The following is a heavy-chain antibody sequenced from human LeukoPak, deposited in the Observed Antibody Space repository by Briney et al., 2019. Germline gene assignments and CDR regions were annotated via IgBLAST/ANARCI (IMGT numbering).Heavy chain of an antibody. Sequence: SQTLSLTCTVSGGSISSGSYYWSWIRQPAGKGLEWIGRIYTSGSTNYNSSLKSRVTISVDTSKNQFSLKLSSVTAADTAVYYCARSGYYYDSSGYYYNYFDYWGQGTLVTVSS. CDR3: ARSGYYYDSSGYYYNYFDY. D-gene: IGHD3-22*01. CDR1: GGSISSGSYY. V-gene: IGHV4-61*02. J-gene: IGHJ4*02. CDR2: IYTSGST.